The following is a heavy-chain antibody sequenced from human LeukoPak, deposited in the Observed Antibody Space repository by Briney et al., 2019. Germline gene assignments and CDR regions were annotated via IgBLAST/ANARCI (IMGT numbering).Heavy chain of an antibody. CDR3: AASLPGYSSSWWYYFDY. J-gene: IGHJ4*02. D-gene: IGHD6-13*01. Sequence: GTSVKVSCKASGFTFTSSAMQWVRQARGQRLEWIGWIVVGSGNTNYAQKFQERVTITRDMSTSTAYMELSSLRSEGTAVYYCAASLPGYSSSWWYYFDYWGQGTLVTVSS. V-gene: IGHV1-58*02. CDR1: GFTFTSSA. CDR2: IVVGSGNT.